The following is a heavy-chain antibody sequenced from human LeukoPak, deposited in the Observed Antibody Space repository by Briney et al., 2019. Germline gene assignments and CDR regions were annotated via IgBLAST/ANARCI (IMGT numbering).Heavy chain of an antibody. Sequence: PGGSLRLSCAASGFTFSSYAMSWVRQAPGKGLEWVSAISGSGGSTYYADSVKGRFTISRDNSMNTLYPQMNSLRAEDTAVYYCAKDIAAVIPYNWFDPWGQGTLVAVSS. D-gene: IGHD6-13*01. CDR2: ISGSGGST. J-gene: IGHJ5*02. CDR3: AKDIAAVIPYNWFDP. V-gene: IGHV3-23*01. CDR1: GFTFSSYA.